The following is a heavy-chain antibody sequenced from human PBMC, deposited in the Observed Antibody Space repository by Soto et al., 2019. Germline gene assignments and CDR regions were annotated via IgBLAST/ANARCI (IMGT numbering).Heavy chain of an antibody. CDR3: ATGLRTGNYVMDV. CDR2: IIPIFGTT. Sequence: QEQLVQAGAEVKKPGSSVRISCRASGGTFSNDAVSWVRQAPGQGLQWMGGIIPIFGTTHYAQKFQGRVTITADESTATPYMELRSVTSEDTAVYYCATGLRTGNYVMDVWGQGTAVTVSS. CDR1: GGTFSNDA. D-gene: IGHD3-10*01. J-gene: IGHJ6*02. V-gene: IGHV1-69*01.